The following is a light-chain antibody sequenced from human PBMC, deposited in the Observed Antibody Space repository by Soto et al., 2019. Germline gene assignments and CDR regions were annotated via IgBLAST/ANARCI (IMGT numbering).Light chain of an antibody. CDR2: HAS. CDR3: QQRSNWLT. CDR1: QSVSSY. Sequence: EIVLTQSPATLSLSPGERATLSCRASQSVSSYLAWYQQKPGQAPRLLIYHASNRATGIPARFSGSGSGTDFTLTISSLEPEDFAVYYCQQRSNWLTFGGGTKVEIK. V-gene: IGKV3-11*01. J-gene: IGKJ4*01.